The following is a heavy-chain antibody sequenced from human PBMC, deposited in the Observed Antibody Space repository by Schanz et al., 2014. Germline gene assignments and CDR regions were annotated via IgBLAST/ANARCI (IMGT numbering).Heavy chain of an antibody. CDR2: MNPDSGNT. Sequence: QVQLVQSGAEVKKPGASVKVSCKASGYTFVSYSMHWVRQAPGQGLEWMGWMNPDSGNTGYAQKFQGRVTMTRNTSISTAYMELSSLRSDDTAVYYCARGFDFWDRWGQGTLVIVSS. D-gene: IGHD3-3*01. CDR1: GYTFVSYS. CDR3: ARGFDFWDR. V-gene: IGHV1-8*02. J-gene: IGHJ4*02.